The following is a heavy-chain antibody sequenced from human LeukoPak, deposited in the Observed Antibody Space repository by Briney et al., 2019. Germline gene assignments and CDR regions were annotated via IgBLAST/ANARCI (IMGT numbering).Heavy chain of an antibody. CDR2: ISYDGSNK. CDR3: ARDRPNYYGSDGHYYRRDGDY. D-gene: IGHD3-22*01. J-gene: IGHJ4*02. CDR1: GFTFSNYP. Sequence: PGGSLRLSCAASGFTFSNYPMHWVRQAPGKGLEWVAVISYDGSNKYYADSVKGRFTISRDNSKNTLYLQMNSLRAEDRAVYYCARDRPNYYGSDGHYYRRDGDYWGRGTLVSVSS. V-gene: IGHV3-30-3*01.